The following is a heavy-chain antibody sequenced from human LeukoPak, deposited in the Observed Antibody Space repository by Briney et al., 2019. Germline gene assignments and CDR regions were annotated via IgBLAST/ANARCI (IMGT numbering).Heavy chain of an antibody. Sequence: PSETLSLTCTVSGGSISSYYWSWIRQPPGKGLEWIGYIYYSGSTNYNPSLKSRATISVDTSTNQLSLKLSSVTAADTAVYYCARVVGGYSYGYSGRHFDYWGQGTLVTVSS. CDR1: GGSISSYY. D-gene: IGHD5-18*01. J-gene: IGHJ4*02. CDR3: ARVVGGYSYGYSGRHFDY. CDR2: IYYSGST. V-gene: IGHV4-59*01.